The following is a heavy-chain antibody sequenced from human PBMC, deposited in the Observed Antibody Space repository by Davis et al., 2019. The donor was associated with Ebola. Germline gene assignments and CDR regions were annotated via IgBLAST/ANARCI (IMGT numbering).Heavy chain of an antibody. J-gene: IGHJ4*02. V-gene: IGHV2-70*01. D-gene: IGHD6-13*01. CDR2: IDWDDDK. Sequence: SGPTLVKPTQTLTLTCTFSGFSLSTSGMCVSWIRRPPGKALEWLALIDWDDDKYYSTSLKTRLTISKDTSKNQVVLTMTNMDPVDTATYYCARIRWGSSSWYGFDYWGQGTLVTVSS. CDR1: GFSLSTSGMC. CDR3: ARIRWGSSSWYGFDY.